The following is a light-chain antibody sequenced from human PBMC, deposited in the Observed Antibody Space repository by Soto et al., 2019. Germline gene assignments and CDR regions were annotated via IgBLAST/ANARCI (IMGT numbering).Light chain of an antibody. CDR3: LQDYSYPRT. Sequence: AIRMTQSPSSLSASIGDRVTITCRASQGIRNELGWYQQKPGKAPILLIYAASSLQSGVPSRFSGSGSGTDFTLTISSLQPEDFATYYCLQDYSYPRTFGQGTKVEVK. CDR1: QGIRNE. CDR2: AAS. J-gene: IGKJ1*01. V-gene: IGKV1-6*01.